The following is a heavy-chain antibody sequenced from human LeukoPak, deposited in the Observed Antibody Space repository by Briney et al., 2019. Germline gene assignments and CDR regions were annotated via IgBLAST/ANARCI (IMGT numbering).Heavy chain of an antibody. Sequence: GGSLRLSCAASGFTFSSYSMNWVRQAPGKGLEWVSSISSSSSYIYYADSVKGRFTISRDNSKNTLYLQMNSLRAEDTAVYYCAKDREYSSSSDFDYWGQGTLVTVSS. CDR2: ISSSSSYI. CDR3: AKDREYSSSSDFDY. V-gene: IGHV3-21*04. CDR1: GFTFSSYS. D-gene: IGHD6-6*01. J-gene: IGHJ4*02.